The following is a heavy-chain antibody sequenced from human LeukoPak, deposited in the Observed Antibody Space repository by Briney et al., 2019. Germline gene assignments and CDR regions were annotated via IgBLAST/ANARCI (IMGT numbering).Heavy chain of an antibody. V-gene: IGHV3-7*01. CDR1: GFSVTRNY. J-gene: IGHJ4*02. CDR2: IKHDGSEK. CDR3: ATDRGWRTSGYYLYYFEY. D-gene: IGHD3-3*01. Sequence: GGSLRLSCAASGFSVTRNYVSWVRQAPGKGLEWVSSIKHDGSEKYYVDSVRGRFTISRDNTMNSLYLQMSSLRAEDTAVYYCATDRGWRTSGYYLYYFEYWGQGTLVTYSS.